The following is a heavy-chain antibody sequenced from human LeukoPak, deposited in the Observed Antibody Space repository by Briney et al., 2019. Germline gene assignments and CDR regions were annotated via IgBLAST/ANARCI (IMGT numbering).Heavy chain of an antibody. V-gene: IGHV4-61*01. CDR1: GGSISSGSYY. CDR2: IYYSGST. J-gene: IGHJ1*01. CDR3: ASGYSSSWYAEYFQH. D-gene: IGHD6-13*01. Sequence: KSSETLSLTCTVSGGSISSGSYYWSWIRQPPGKGLEWIGYIYYSGSTNYNPSLKSRVTISVDTSKNQFSLKLSSVTAADTAVYYCASGYSSSWYAEYFQHWGQGTLVTVSS.